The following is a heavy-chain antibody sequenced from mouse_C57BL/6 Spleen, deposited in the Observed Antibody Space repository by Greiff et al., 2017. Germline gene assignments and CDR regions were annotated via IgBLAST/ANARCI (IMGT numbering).Heavy chain of an antibody. CDR1: GYSFTGYY. V-gene: IGHV1-42*01. CDR3: ALGVRWGYAMDY. CDR2: INPSTGGT. D-gene: IGHD3-1*01. J-gene: IGHJ4*01. Sequence: EVQLQESGPELVKPGASVKISCKASGYSFTGYYMNWVKQSPEKSLEWIGEINPSTGGTTYNQKFKAKATLTVDKSSSTAYMQLKSLTSEDSAVYYCALGVRWGYAMDYWGQGTSVTVSS.